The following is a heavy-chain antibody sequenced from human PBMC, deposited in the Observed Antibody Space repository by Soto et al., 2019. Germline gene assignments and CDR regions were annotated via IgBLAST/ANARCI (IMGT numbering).Heavy chain of an antibody. V-gene: IGHV3-23*01. J-gene: IGHJ4*02. Sequence: EVQLLESGGGLVQPGGSLRLSCAASEFTFSNYAMSWVRQAPGKGLEWVSAISYGGGTTYYADSVKGRFTISRDNSKNTLYLQMNSRRAEDTAVYYCAKNPGYYYVSTGYHFDYWGQGTLVTVSS. CDR2: ISYGGGTT. D-gene: IGHD3-22*01. CDR3: AKNPGYYYVSTGYHFDY. CDR1: EFTFSNYA.